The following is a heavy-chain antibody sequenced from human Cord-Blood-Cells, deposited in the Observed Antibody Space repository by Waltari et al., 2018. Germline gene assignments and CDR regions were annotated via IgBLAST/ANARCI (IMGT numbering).Heavy chain of an antibody. Sequence: QVQLVESGGGVVQPGRSLRLSCAASGFTFSSYAMHWVRQAPGKGLEWVEVISYDGSNKYYADSVKGRFTISRDNSKNTLYLQMNSLRAEDTAVYYCARAHYYDSSGYAFDIWGQGTMVTVSS. CDR1: GFTFSSYA. CDR3: ARAHYYDSSGYAFDI. CDR2: ISYDGSNK. V-gene: IGHV3-30*04. J-gene: IGHJ3*02. D-gene: IGHD3-22*01.